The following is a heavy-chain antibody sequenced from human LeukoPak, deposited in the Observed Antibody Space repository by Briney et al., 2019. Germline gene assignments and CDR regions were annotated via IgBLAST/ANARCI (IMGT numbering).Heavy chain of an antibody. CDR1: GFTFRNAW. CDR2: ISWNSGSI. CDR3: GKSPVGNYYYYYMDV. Sequence: PGGSLRLSCAAPGFTFRNAWMSWVRQAPGKGLEWVSGISWNSGSIGYADSVKGRFTISRDNAKNSLYLQMNSLRAEDTALYYCGKSPVGNYYYYYMDVWGKGTTVTVSS. J-gene: IGHJ6*03. V-gene: IGHV3-9*01. D-gene: IGHD1-26*01.